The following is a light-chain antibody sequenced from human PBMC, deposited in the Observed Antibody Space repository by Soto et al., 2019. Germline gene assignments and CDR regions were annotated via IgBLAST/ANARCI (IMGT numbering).Light chain of an antibody. Sequence: STSTLSASVGDRVTITCRASQSISSWLAWYQQKPGKAPKLLIYKASSLESGVPSRFSGSGSGTEFTLTISSLQPDDFATYYCQQYNSYSFTFGPGTRWIS. CDR2: KAS. CDR1: QSISSW. V-gene: IGKV1-5*03. J-gene: IGKJ3*01. CDR3: QQYNSYSFT.